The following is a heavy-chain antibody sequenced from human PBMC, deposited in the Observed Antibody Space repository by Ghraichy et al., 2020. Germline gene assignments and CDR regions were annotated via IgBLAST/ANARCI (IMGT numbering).Heavy chain of an antibody. J-gene: IGHJ5*02. CDR1: GGSFSGYY. CDR3: ARHMDDGYSYGLWFDP. CDR2: INHSGST. D-gene: IGHD5-18*01. V-gene: IGHV4-34*01. Sequence: SETLSLTCAVSGGSFSGYYWSWIRQPPGKGLEWIGEINHSGSTNYNPSLKSRVTISVDTSKNQFSLKLSSVTAADTAVYYCARHMDDGYSYGLWFDPWGQGTLVTVSS.